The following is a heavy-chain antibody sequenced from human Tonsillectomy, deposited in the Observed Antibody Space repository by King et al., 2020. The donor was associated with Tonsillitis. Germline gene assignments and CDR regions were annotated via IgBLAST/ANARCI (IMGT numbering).Heavy chain of an antibody. CDR3: AKFEGHPLGQNCFDY. Sequence: VQLLESGGGLVQPGESLRLSCAASGFTFGDYAMGWVRQAPGKGLEWVSLIHKRGDSTYYADAVKGRFTVSRDNSKNTLYLQMSSLRAEDTALYYCAKFEGHPLGQNCFDYWGQGTLVTVSS. D-gene: IGHD1-26*01. CDR1: GFTFGDYA. J-gene: IGHJ4*02. V-gene: IGHV3-23*01. CDR2: IHKRGDST.